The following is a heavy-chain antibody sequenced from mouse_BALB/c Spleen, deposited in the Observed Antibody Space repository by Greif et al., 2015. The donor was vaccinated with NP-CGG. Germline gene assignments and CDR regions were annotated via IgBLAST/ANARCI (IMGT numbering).Heavy chain of an antibody. CDR2: ISSGSSTI. CDR3: ARLFDY. CDR1: GFTFSSFG. J-gene: IGHJ2*01. Sequence: EVKLVESGGGLVQPGGSRKLSCAASGFTFSSFGMHWVRQAPEKGLEWVAYISSGSSTIYYADTEKGRFTISRDNPKNTLFLQMTSLRSEDTAIYYCARLFDYCGQGTTLTVSS. V-gene: IGHV5-17*02.